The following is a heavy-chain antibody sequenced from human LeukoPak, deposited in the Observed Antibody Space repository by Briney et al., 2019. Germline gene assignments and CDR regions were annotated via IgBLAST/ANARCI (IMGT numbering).Heavy chain of an antibody. V-gene: IGHV3-30*03. Sequence: PGGSLRLSCAASGFTFSSYGMHWVRQAPGKGLEWVAVISYDGSNKYYADSVKGRFTISRDNSKNTLYLQMNSLRAEDTAVYYCARDPLGYCSGGSCYFDYWGQGTLVTVSS. J-gene: IGHJ4*02. D-gene: IGHD2-15*01. CDR1: GFTFSSYG. CDR2: ISYDGSNK. CDR3: ARDPLGYCSGGSCYFDY.